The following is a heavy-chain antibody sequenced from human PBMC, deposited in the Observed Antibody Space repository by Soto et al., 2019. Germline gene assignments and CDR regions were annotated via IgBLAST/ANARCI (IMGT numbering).Heavy chain of an antibody. CDR3: ARESAVVVAATRNYYMDV. Sequence: ASVKVSCKASGYTFTSYAMHWVLQAPGQRLEWMGWINAGNGNTKYSQKFQGRVTITRDTSASTAYMELSSLRSEDTAVYYCARESAVVVAATRNYYMDVWGKGTTVTVSS. CDR2: INAGNGNT. CDR1: GYTFTSYA. D-gene: IGHD2-15*01. V-gene: IGHV1-3*01. J-gene: IGHJ6*03.